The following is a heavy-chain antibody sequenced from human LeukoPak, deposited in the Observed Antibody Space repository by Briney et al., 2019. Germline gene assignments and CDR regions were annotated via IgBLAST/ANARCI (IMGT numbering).Heavy chain of an antibody. Sequence: KPSDTLSLTRTVSGGSISSYYWSWIRQPPGKGLEWLGYIYYSGSTNYNPSLKSRVTISVDTSKNQFSLKLSSVTAADTAVYYCARGRSPQAPLPDAFDIWGQGTMVTVSS. CDR1: GGSISSYY. V-gene: IGHV4-59*07. J-gene: IGHJ3*02. CDR3: ARGRSPQAPLPDAFDI. D-gene: IGHD3-10*01. CDR2: IYYSGST.